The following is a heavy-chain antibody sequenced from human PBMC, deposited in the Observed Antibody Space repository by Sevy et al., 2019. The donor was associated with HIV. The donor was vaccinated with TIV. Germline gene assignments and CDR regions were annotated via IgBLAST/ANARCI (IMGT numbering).Heavy chain of an antibody. J-gene: IGHJ3*02. CDR2: ISGAVSST. CDR1: GFTFSSYA. Sequence: GGSLRLSCAASGFTFSSYAMNWVRQAPGKGLQWVSAISGAVSSTHYEDSVKGRFTISRDNSKNTLYLQMNSLRAEDTAIYCCAKDVVVLIGDAFDIWGQGTMVTVSS. V-gene: IGHV3-23*01. D-gene: IGHD2-2*01. CDR3: AKDVVVLIGDAFDI.